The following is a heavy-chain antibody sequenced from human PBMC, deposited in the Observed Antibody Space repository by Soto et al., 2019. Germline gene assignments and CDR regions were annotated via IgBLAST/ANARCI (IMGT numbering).Heavy chain of an antibody. CDR3: ARTYSSSWYWNFDY. J-gene: IGHJ4*02. D-gene: IGHD6-13*01. CDR2: IYYSGST. Sequence: SETLSLTCTVTGSSISSSSYYWGWTRQPPGKGLEWIGSIYYSGSTYYNPSLKSRVTISVDTSKNQFSLKLSSATAADTAVYYCARTYSSSWYWNFDYWGQGTLVTVSS. V-gene: IGHV4-39*01. CDR1: GSSISSSSYY.